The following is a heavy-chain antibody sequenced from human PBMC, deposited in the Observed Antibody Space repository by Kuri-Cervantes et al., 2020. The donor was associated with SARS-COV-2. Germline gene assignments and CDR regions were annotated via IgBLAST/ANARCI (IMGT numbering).Heavy chain of an antibody. CDR1: GYTFTSYY. CDR2: INPSGGST. V-gene: IGHV1-46*01. J-gene: IGHJ1*01. Sequence: ASVKVSCKASGYTFTSYYMHWVRQAPGQGLEWMGIINPSGGSTSYAQKFQGRVTMTRDTSTSTVYMELSSLRSEDTAVYYCATVSSGDIVVVAATRPGLAYFQHWGQGTLVTVPS. CDR3: ATVSSGDIVVVAATRPGLAYFQH. D-gene: IGHD2-15*01.